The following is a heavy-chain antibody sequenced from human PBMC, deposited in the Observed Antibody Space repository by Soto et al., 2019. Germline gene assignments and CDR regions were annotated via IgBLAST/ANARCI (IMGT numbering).Heavy chain of an antibody. CDR2: MNPNTGNS. Sequence: GXSVKVSCKASGYTFTSYDIYWVRQATGQGLEWMGWMNPNTGNSGYAQKFQGRVTMTSDTSISTAHMELSSLRSEDTAVYYCARRAETNGWNGFGADKYYFDFWGQGTLVTASS. D-gene: IGHD1-1*01. V-gene: IGHV1-8*01. J-gene: IGHJ4*02. CDR3: ARRAETNGWNGFGADKYYFDF. CDR1: GYTFTSYD.